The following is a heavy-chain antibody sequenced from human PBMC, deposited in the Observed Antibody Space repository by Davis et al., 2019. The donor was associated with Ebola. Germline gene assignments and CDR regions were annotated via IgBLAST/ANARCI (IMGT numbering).Heavy chain of an antibody. CDR2: IYYSGIT. CDR3: ATGYYSTNWGYYYGMDV. CDR1: GGSIISSSSY. J-gene: IGHJ6*02. Sequence: MPSETLSLTCTVSGGSIISSSSYWGWIRQPPRKGLEWIGSIYYSGITYYNPSLKSRVTISVDTSKNQFSLKLNSVTAADTAVYYCATGYYSTNWGYYYGMDVWGQGTTVTVSS. V-gene: IGHV4-39*07. D-gene: IGHD4-11*01.